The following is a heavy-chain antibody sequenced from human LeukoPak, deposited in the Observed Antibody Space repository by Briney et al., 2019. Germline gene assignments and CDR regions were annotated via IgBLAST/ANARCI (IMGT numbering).Heavy chain of an antibody. V-gene: IGHV3-21*01. CDR2: ISSSSNYI. CDR3: ARGRNAFDI. Sequence: GGSLRLSCAASGFTFSSYNMNWVRQAPGKGLEWVSSISSSSNYIYYADSVKGRFTISRDNANNSLYLQMNSLRAEDTAVYYCARGRNAFDIWGQGTMVTASS. CDR1: GFTFSSYN. J-gene: IGHJ3*02.